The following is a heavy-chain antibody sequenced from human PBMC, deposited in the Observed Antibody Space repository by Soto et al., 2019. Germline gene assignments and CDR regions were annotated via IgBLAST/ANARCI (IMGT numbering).Heavy chain of an antibody. Sequence: SVKVSCKASGGTFSSYAISWVRQAPGQGLEWMGGIIPIFGTANYAQKFQGRVTITADESTSTAYMELSSLRSEDTAVHYCARGTDIVLVLAAATGWFDPWGQGTLVTVSS. J-gene: IGHJ5*02. CDR2: IIPIFGTA. D-gene: IGHD2-2*01. CDR1: GGTFSSYA. CDR3: ARGTDIVLVLAAATGWFDP. V-gene: IGHV1-69*13.